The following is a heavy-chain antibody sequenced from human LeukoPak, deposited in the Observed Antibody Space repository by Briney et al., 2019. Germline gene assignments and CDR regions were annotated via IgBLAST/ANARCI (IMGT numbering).Heavy chain of an antibody. CDR2: ISGTGGST. Sequence: PGGSLRLSCAASGFTFSTYAMTWVRQAPGKGLEWVSLISGTGGSTYYADSVKGRFTISRDNSKNTLYLQLNSLRAEDTAVYYCAKDKPGGYGSFDPWGQGTLVTVSS. CDR3: AKDKPGGYGSFDP. D-gene: IGHD5-12*01. CDR1: GFTFSTYA. J-gene: IGHJ5*02. V-gene: IGHV3-23*01.